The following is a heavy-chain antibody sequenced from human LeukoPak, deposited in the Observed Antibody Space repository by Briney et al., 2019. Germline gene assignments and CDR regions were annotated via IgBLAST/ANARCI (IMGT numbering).Heavy chain of an antibody. CDR1: GGSISSGSYY. Sequence: SETLSLTXTVSGGSISSGSYYWSWIRQPAGKGLEWIGRIYTSGSTNYNPSLKSRVTMSVDTSKNQFSLKLSSVTAADTAVYYCARENIVVVPAAPQLFDYWGQGTLVTVSS. CDR3: ARENIVVVPAAPQLFDY. CDR2: IYTSGST. V-gene: IGHV4-61*02. D-gene: IGHD2-2*01. J-gene: IGHJ4*02.